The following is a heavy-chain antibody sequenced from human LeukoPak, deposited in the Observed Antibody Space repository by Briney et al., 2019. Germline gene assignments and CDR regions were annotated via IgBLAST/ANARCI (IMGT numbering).Heavy chain of an antibody. J-gene: IGHJ6*03. CDR3: ARVLQNYYHLDV. Sequence: SETLSLTCTVSGVSINGHYWSWIRQPPGKGLEWIGFKSANYKSSLESRVTMTVDTSKNQFSLKLNSVTAADTAVYYCARVLQNYYHLDVWGEGTTVTVSS. CDR1: GVSINGHY. D-gene: IGHD3-3*01. CDR2: KSA. V-gene: IGHV4-59*11.